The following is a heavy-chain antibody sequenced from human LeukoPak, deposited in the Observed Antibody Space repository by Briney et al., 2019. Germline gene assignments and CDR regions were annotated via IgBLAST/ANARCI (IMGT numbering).Heavy chain of an antibody. V-gene: IGHV3-53*01. D-gene: IGHD2-21*02. CDR3: ARDREVVPAMAQMDV. CDR2: IYTDGST. J-gene: IGHJ6*04. Sequence: GGSLRLSCAASGCTVSSNYMSWVRQAPGKGLEWVSVIYTDGSTHYAAPMKGRFTISRDNSKNALYLLMNSLRAEDTAVYYCARDREVVPAMAQMDVWGKGTTVTVSS. CDR1: GCTVSSNY.